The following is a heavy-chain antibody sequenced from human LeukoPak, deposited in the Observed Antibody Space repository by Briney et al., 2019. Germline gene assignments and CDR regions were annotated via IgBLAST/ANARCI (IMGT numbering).Heavy chain of an antibody. Sequence: SETLSLTCTVSGGSISSYYWSWIRQPAGKGLEWLGRIYTSGSTNYNPSLKSRVTMLVDTSKNQFSLKLSSVTAADTAVYYCARVKGLAYYYYYMDVWGKGTTVTVSS. J-gene: IGHJ6*03. CDR1: GGSISSYY. CDR3: ARVKGLAYYYYYMDV. CDR2: IYTSGST. D-gene: IGHD5/OR15-5a*01. V-gene: IGHV4-4*07.